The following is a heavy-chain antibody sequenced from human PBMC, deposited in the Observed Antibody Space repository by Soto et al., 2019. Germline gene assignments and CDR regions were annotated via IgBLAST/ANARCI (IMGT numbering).Heavy chain of an antibody. CDR2: INHSGVT. J-gene: IGHJ5*02. CDR3: AREPTGEITSRYPDWLDP. V-gene: IGHV4-34*01. D-gene: IGHD3-10*01. CDR1: AARISHNC. Sequence: AATPSLTRADAAARISHNCRSWKRSPPVKWLELIVEINHSGVTNYSPSLKSRVTISVDRSTKQFSLKLTSVTAADTAFYYCAREPTGEITSRYPDWLDPWGQGIMVTGSS.